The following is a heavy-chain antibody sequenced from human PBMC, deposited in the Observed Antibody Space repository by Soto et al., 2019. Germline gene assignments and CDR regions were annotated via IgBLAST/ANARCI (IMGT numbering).Heavy chain of an antibody. D-gene: IGHD4-17*01. J-gene: IGHJ5*02. Sequence: SETLSLTCAVSGGSISSGGYSWSWIRQPPGKGLEWIGYIYHSGSTYYNPSLKSRVTISVDRSKNQFSLKLSSVTAADTAVYYCARSTVVTLVGRFDPWGQGTLVTVSS. CDR3: ARSTVVTLVGRFDP. CDR2: IYHSGST. V-gene: IGHV4-30-2*01. CDR1: GGSISSGGYS.